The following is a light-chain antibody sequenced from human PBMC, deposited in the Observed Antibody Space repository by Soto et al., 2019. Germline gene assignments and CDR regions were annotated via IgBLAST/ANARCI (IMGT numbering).Light chain of an antibody. J-gene: IGLJ1*01. V-gene: IGLV2-14*01. CDR1: RRDVGGYNY. CDR2: EVT. Sequence: QSVLTQPASVSGSPGQSITISCTGTRRDVGGYNYVSWYQQYPGKSPKLLIYEVTHRPSGVSNRFSGSKSGNTASLTISGLQAEDEADYSCSSYTISNNLPFVFGTGTKV. CDR3: SSYTISNNLPFV.